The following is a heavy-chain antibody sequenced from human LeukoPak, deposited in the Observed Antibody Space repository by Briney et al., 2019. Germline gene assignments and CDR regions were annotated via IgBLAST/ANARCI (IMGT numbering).Heavy chain of an antibody. V-gene: IGHV4-39*01. D-gene: IGHD2-15*01. CDR1: GGSISSSSYC. Sequence: PSETLSLTCTVSGGSISSSSYCWGWIRQPPGKGLEWIGSIYYSGSTYYNPSLKSRVTISVDTSKNQFSLKLSSVTAADTAVYYCARQVPLHLGYCSGGSCYGAYWFDPWGQGTLVTVSS. CDR2: IYYSGST. J-gene: IGHJ5*02. CDR3: ARQVPLHLGYCSGGSCYGAYWFDP.